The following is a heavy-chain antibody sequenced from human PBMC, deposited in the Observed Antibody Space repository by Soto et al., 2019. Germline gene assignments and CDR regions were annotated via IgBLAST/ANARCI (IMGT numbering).Heavy chain of an antibody. CDR1: GDSVSSNSAA. D-gene: IGHD3-10*01. CDR2: TYYRSKWYN. CDR3: AREVRFGELLPHGMDV. V-gene: IGHV6-1*01. Sequence: SQTLSLTCAISGDSVSSNSAAWNWIRQSPSRGLEWLGRTYYRSKWYNDYAVSVKSRITINPDTSKNQFSLQLNSVTKEDTAVYYCAREVRFGELLPHGMDVWGQRTTVTVSS. J-gene: IGHJ6*02.